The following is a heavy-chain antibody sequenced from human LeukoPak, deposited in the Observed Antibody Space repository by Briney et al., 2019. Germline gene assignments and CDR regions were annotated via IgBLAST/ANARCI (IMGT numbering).Heavy chain of an antibody. CDR3: TRHSSLPGI. D-gene: IGHD3-16*02. Sequence: GGSLRLSCVASGFTFSSYWMHWVRQAPGKGLVWVAYINADGSTTTYADSVKGRFTISRDNAENTLYLQMNSLRAEDTVVYYCTRHSSLPGIWGQGTMVTVSS. CDR1: GFTFSSYW. CDR2: INADGSTT. J-gene: IGHJ3*02. V-gene: IGHV3-74*01.